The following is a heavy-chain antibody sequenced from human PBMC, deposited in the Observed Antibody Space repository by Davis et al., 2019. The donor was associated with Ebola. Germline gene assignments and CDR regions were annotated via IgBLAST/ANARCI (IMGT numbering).Heavy chain of an antibody. Sequence: GESLKISCAASGFAFDDYAMHWVRQVPGKGLEWVSLINGDGSRTSYADSVRGRFTISRDNNKKSLYLQMNRLRTEDTALYYCAKDKSLLPTYYYFGVDVWGQGTTVTVSS. CDR1: GFAFDDYA. D-gene: IGHD2-15*01. J-gene: IGHJ6*02. V-gene: IGHV3-43*02. CDR2: INGDGSRT. CDR3: AKDKSLLPTYYYFGVDV.